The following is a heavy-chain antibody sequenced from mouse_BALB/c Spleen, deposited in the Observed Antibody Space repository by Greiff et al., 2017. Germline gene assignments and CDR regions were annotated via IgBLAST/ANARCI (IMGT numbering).Heavy chain of an antibody. CDR3: ASGKFEFAY. CDR2: ISSGGSYT. J-gene: IGHJ3*01. Sequence: EVKLMESGGGLVKPGGSLKLSCAASGFTFSSYAMSWVRQSPEKRLEWVAEISSGGSYTYYPDTVTGRFTISRDNAKNTLYLEMSSLRSEDTAMYYCASGKFEFAYWGQGTLVTVSA. V-gene: IGHV5-9-4*01. CDR1: GFTFSSYA. D-gene: IGHD4-1*01.